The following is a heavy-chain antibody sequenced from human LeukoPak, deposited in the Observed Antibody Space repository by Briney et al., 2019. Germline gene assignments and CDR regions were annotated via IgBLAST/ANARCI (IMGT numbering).Heavy chain of an antibody. D-gene: IGHD2-2*01. Sequence: ASVKVSCKASGYTFTDYYMHWVRQAPGQGFEWMGWINPNDGDTNYAQKFQGRVTMTRGTSISTAHMEVSRLRSDDTAVYYCARANFLYCSSTTCPFDYWGQGTLVTVSS. CDR3: ARANFLYCSSTTCPFDY. CDR2: INPNDGDT. CDR1: GYTFTDYY. J-gene: IGHJ4*02. V-gene: IGHV1-2*02.